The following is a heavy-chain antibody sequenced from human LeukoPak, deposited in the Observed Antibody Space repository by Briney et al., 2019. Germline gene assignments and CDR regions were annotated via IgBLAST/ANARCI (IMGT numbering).Heavy chain of an antibody. Sequence: SETXXLXXTXXGGSISSYXWSWIRQPPGKGVEWIGYIXYSGSTNYNPSLKRRVNISVEKYKKKFSLKVRSVAAAGTAVYYCAREPWHVGSGYLSSPDAFDIWGQGTMVTVSS. J-gene: IGHJ3*02. V-gene: IGHV4-59*01. CDR2: IXYSGST. D-gene: IGHD3-3*01. CDR1: GGSISSYX. CDR3: AREPWHVGSGYLSSPDAFDI.